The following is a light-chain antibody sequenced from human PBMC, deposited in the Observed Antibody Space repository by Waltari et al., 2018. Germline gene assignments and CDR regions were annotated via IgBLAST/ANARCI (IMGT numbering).Light chain of an antibody. CDR3: HSYDRSLDGVV. J-gene: IGLJ2*01. V-gene: IGLV1-40*01. CDR1: SSNIGADYG. Sequence: QSVLTQPPSVSGAPGQTVTISCTGSSSNIGADYGVHWYQQLPGTAPKIRIDNGANRPSGVPDRFSGSRSGTSASLAITGLQAEDEADYFCHSYDRSLDGVVFGGGTKLTVL. CDR2: NGA.